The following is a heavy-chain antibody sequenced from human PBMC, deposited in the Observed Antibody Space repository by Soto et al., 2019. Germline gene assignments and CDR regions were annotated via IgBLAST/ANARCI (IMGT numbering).Heavy chain of an antibody. CDR3: ARDHGVLSSVLIGSAEYFQH. D-gene: IGHD2-8*01. CDR1: GYTFTSYY. Sequence: QVQLVQSGAEVKKPGASVKVSCKASGYTFTSYYMHWVRQAPGQGLEWMGIINASGGSTSYAQKFQGRVTMTRDTSTSTVYMEQSSLRSEDTAVYYCARDHGVLSSVLIGSAEYFQHWGQGTLVTVSS. CDR2: INASGGST. J-gene: IGHJ1*01. V-gene: IGHV1-46*01.